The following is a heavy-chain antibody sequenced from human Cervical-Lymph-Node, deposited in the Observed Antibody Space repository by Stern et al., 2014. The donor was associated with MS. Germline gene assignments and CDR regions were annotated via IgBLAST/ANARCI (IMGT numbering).Heavy chain of an antibody. D-gene: IGHD6-13*01. CDR1: GYTFTDSY. CDR3: ARNRALYSNTFDFDY. J-gene: IGHJ4*02. CDR2: VNPNSGGS. Sequence: VQLVQSGAEVKKPGASVKVSCTASGYTFTDSYMHWVRQAPGQGLEWMGWVNPNSGGSNYAQKFQGRVTMTRDTSISTAYMELSSLRSDDTAIYYCARNRALYSNTFDFDYWGQGTLVTVSS. V-gene: IGHV1-2*02.